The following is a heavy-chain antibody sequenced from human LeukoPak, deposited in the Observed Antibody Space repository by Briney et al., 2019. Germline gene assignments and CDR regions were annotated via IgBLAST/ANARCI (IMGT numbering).Heavy chain of an antibody. D-gene: IGHD7-27*01. Sequence: SETLSLTCSVPGFTISSYSLSWIRQPAGKGLEWIGRISSSGSTNYYPSPKTRLPTSLDTSKNQFSLSLTTVTAADTAVYYCARTSAWGAQFDYWGQGTLVTVSS. CDR1: GFTISSYS. V-gene: IGHV4-4*07. J-gene: IGHJ4*02. CDR2: ISSSGST. CDR3: ARTSAWGAQFDY.